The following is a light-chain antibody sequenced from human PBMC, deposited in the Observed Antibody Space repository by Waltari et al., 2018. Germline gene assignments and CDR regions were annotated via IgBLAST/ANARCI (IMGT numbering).Light chain of an antibody. J-gene: IGLJ3*02. CDR2: GVN. V-gene: IGLV2-23*02. Sequence: QSALTQPAPVSGSRGQSITISFPGSSSTLGRYNVVSWYQHHPGKAPQLPIYGVNNRPSGVSNRFSGSKSGNTASLTSSGLQAEDEADYYCSSYAGSVVFGGGTKLTVL. CDR3: SSYAGSVV. CDR1: SSTLGRYNV.